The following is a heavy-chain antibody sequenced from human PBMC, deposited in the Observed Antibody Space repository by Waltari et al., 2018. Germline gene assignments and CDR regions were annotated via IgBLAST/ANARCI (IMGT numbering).Heavy chain of an antibody. J-gene: IGHJ6*02. CDR1: EFTFSTYA. D-gene: IGHD2-21*01. Sequence: QVQLVESGGGVVQPGRSLRLSCAASEFTFSTYAIPWVRQAPGKGLEWVAVISYNARNIYYVDSVKGRFTISRDNSKKTLYLQMDSLRAEDTAVYYCARDYCDRTYCHGMDVWGQGTTVTVSS. CDR3: ARDYCDRTYCHGMDV. CDR2: ISYNARNI. V-gene: IGHV3-30*04.